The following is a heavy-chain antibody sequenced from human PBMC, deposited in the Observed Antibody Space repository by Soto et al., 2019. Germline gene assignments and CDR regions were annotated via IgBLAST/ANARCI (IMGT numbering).Heavy chain of an antibody. CDR1: GFTFDDYA. Sequence: EVQMVESGGGLVQPGRSLRLSCAASGFTFDDYAMHWVRQAPGKGLEWVSGISWNSGSIGYADSVKGRFTISRDNAKNSLYLQMNSLRAKDTALYYCAKDMTLGYCSGGSCGIDYWGQGTLVTVSS. CDR2: ISWNSGSI. J-gene: IGHJ4*02. D-gene: IGHD2-15*01. CDR3: AKDMTLGYCSGGSCGIDY. V-gene: IGHV3-9*01.